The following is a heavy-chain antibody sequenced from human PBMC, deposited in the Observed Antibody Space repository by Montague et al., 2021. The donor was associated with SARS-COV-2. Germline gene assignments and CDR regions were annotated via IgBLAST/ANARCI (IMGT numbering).Heavy chain of an antibody. CDR3: ARDMDKYDILTGESLREGNSCDP. CDR2: IDYRGTT. CDR1: GGSISSYY. Sequence: SETLSLTCTVSGGSISSYYWSWIRQTPGKGLEWLGHIDYRGTTNYSPSLESRVTIAVDRSKNQISLKLRSVNTADTAVYYCARDMDKYDILTGESLREGNSCDPWRQRTL. D-gene: IGHD3-9*01. V-gene: IGHV4-59*01. J-gene: IGHJ5*02.